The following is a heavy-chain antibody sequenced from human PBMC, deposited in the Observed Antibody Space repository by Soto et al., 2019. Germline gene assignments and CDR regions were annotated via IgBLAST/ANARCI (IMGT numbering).Heavy chain of an antibody. J-gene: IGHJ5*02. D-gene: IGHD3-3*01. V-gene: IGHV4-34*01. Sequence: QVQLQQWGAGLLKPSETLSLTCAVYGGSFSGYYWSWIRQPPGKGLEWIGEINHSGSTNYNPSLKSRVTISVDTSKNQFSLKLSSVTAADTAVYNCARVRNNWFDPWGQGTLVTVSS. CDR1: GGSFSGYY. CDR2: INHSGST. CDR3: ARVRNNWFDP.